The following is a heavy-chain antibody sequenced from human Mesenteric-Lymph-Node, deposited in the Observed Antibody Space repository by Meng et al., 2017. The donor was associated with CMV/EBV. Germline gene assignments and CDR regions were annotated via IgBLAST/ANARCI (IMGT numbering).Heavy chain of an antibody. CDR3: ARAPRQIVRGTWRYGMDV. V-gene: IGHV1-69*01. CDR2: IIPIFGTT. Sequence: FSSYGSSWVRQAPGPGLEWMGGIIPIFGTTDYAQKFQGRVTITADDSTSTVYMELSSLRSEDTAVYYCARAPRQIVRGTWRYGMDVWGQGTTVTVSS. J-gene: IGHJ6*02. CDR1: FSSYG. D-gene: IGHD2-15*01.